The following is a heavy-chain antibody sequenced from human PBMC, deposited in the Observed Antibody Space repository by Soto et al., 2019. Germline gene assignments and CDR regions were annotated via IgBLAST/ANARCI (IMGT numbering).Heavy chain of an antibody. J-gene: IGHJ4*03. D-gene: IGHD1-1*01. CDR3: ARGPDNEGYFDY. Sequence: SVKVSCKASGGTFSNYAITWVRQAPGQGLEWMGVIILPFGTPNYAQTFQGRATITADESMSTAYMELSGLRSEETAVYYCARGPDNEGYFDYWG. CDR2: IILPFGTP. CDR1: GGTFSNYA. V-gene: IGHV1-69*13.